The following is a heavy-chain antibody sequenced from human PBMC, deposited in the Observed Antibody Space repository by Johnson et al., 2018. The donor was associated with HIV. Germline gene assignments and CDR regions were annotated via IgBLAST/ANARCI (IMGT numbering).Heavy chain of an antibody. Sequence: VQLVESGGGLIQPGGSLRLSCAASGFTVSSNYMSWVRQAPGKGLEWVAVIYRAGSTYYEDSVKGRFTISRENAKTSLSLQMNSLRAEDTAVYYCARESRIWAWGQGTMVTVSS. CDR3: ARESRIWA. V-gene: IGHV3-53*01. D-gene: IGHD3-16*01. CDR1: GFTVSSNY. J-gene: IGHJ3*01. CDR2: IYRAGST.